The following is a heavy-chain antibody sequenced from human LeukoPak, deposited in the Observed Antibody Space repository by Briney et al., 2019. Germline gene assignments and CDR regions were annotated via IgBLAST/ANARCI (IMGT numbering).Heavy chain of an antibody. CDR3: ARGRIAVAGINY. CDR1: GYTFTGYY. CDR2: INPNSGGT. J-gene: IGHJ4*02. D-gene: IGHD6-19*01. Sequence: ASVKVSCKASGYTFTGYYMHWVRQAPGQGLEWMGWINPNSGGTNYAQKFQGRVTMTRGTSISTAYMELSRLRSDDTAVYYCARGRIAVAGINYWGQGTLVTVSS. V-gene: IGHV1-2*02.